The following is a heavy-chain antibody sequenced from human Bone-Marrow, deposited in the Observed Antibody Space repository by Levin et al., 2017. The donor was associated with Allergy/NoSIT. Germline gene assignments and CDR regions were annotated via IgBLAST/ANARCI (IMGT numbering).Heavy chain of an antibody. D-gene: IGHD5-12*01. J-gene: IGHJ4*02. CDR2: IYHSGNT. CDR3: ARDTGYDLDS. Sequence: LRLSCTVSGGSIGGGGYYWSWIRQRPGKGLEWVGYIYHSGNTYYNPSLKRRLSISVDTSRNQFSLKLSSVTAADTAVYYCARDTGYDLDSWGQGTLVTVSS. CDR1: GGSIGGGGYY. V-gene: IGHV4-31*03.